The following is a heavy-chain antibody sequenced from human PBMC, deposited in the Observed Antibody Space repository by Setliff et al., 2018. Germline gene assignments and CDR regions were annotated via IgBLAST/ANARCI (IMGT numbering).Heavy chain of an antibody. D-gene: IGHD3-10*01. CDR3: ARVESMVRGKNILRHFDY. CDR1: GYTFSHSG. V-gene: IGHV1-18*01. J-gene: IGHJ4*02. Sequence: ASVKVSCKASGYTFSHSGVTWVRQAPGQGLEWMGWVTIYNGNTEYAQNLQGRLTLTTDISTSTAYMELGSLTTDDTAVYYCARVESMVRGKNILRHFDYWGQGIQVTVSS. CDR2: VTIYNGNT.